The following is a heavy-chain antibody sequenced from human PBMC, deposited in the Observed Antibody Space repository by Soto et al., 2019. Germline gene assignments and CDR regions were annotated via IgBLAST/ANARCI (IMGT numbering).Heavy chain of an antibody. Sequence: PSETLSLTCAVSITHSYCFGWIRQPPWKGREWIGSIDHSGSTYYNPSLKSRVTISVETSRNQFSLKLRSVTAADTAVYFRASPLSAYCSDPSCYLYPFHYWDQRPLVTASS. CDR2: IDHSGST. CDR3: ASPLSAYCSDPSCYLYPFHY. V-gene: IGHV4-38-2*01. J-gene: IGHJ4*02. D-gene: IGHD2-2*01. CDR1: ITHSYC.